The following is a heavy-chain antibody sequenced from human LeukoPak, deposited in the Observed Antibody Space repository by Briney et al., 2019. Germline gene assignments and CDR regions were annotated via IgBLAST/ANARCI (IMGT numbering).Heavy chain of an antibody. V-gene: IGHV4-31*03. CDR3: ARASSSSWYGDWFDP. D-gene: IGHD6-13*01. J-gene: IGHJ5*02. CDR1: GSSISSGGYY. Sequence: SETLSLTCTVSGSSISSGGYYWSWIRQHPGKGLEWIGYIYYSGSTYYNPSLKSRVTISVDTSKNQFSLKLSSVTAADTAVYYCARASSSSWYGDWFDPWGQGTLVTVSS. CDR2: IYYSGST.